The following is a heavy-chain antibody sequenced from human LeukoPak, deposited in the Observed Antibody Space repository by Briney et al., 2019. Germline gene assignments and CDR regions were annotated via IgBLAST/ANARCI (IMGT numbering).Heavy chain of an antibody. J-gene: IGHJ4*02. Sequence: ASVKVSCKVSGHTLSKLSVHWVRQAPGEGLQWIGGFDLEDGETILAQKFRGRVTVTEDTSTNTAYMELSSLGSGDTATYYCATGGEPTYSVYFPFWGQGTPVTVSS. CDR3: ATGGEPTYSVYFPF. CDR1: GHTLSKLS. V-gene: IGHV1-24*01. D-gene: IGHD1-14*01. CDR2: FDLEDGET.